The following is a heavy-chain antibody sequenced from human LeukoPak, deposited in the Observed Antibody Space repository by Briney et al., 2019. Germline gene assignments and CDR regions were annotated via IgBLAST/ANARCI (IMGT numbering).Heavy chain of an antibody. D-gene: IGHD3-22*01. V-gene: IGHV4-61*02. J-gene: IGHJ5*02. CDR2: IYTSGST. Sequence: SETLSLTCTVSGGSLSSGSYYWSWIRQPAGKGLEWIGRIYTSGSTNYNPSLKSRVTISVDTSKNRFSLKLSSVTAADTAVYYCARDIYDSSGYSEYNWFDPWGQGTLVTVSS. CDR1: GGSLSSGSYY. CDR3: ARDIYDSSGYSEYNWFDP.